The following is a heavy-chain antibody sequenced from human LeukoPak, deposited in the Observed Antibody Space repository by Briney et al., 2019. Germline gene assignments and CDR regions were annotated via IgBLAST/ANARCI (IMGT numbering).Heavy chain of an antibody. D-gene: IGHD6-19*01. CDR2: IRGRVNRHAT. J-gene: IGHJ4*02. CDR1: GFTFRQYS. CDR3: VLDGAGWNF. Sequence: GGSLRLSCAASGFTFRQYSMNWVRQASGKGLEWVGRIRGRVNRHATTYGASVKGRFTISRDDSENTAFLQMDSLKTDDTAVYYCVLDGAGWNFWGQGTLVTVSS. V-gene: IGHV3-73*01.